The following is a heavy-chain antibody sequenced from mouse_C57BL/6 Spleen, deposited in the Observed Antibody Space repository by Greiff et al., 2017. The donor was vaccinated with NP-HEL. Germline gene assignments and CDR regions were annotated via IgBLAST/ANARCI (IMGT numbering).Heavy chain of an antibody. J-gene: IGHJ2*01. CDR1: GYTFTDYY. V-gene: IGHV1-26*01. D-gene: IGHD2-3*01. CDR2: INPNNGGT. Sequence: VQLKESGPELVKPGASVKISCKASGYTFTDYYMNWVKQSHGKSLEWIGDINPNNGGTSYNQKFKGKATLTVDKSSSTAYMELRSLTSEDSAVYYCARGGYYPYYFDYWGQGTTLTVSS. CDR3: ARGGYYPYYFDY.